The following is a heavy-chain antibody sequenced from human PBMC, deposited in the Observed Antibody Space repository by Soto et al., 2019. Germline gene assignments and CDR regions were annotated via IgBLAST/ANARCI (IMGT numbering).Heavy chain of an antibody. V-gene: IGHV3-23*01. Sequence: EVQLLESGGGLVQPGGSLRLSGVGSGFFFSSYTMTWVRQAPGKGLGWVSSFSATSENTYYADSVRGRFTISRDNSKNTLFLQMNSLTAEDTAMYYCAKARDQQWVRLPFDYWGQGILVIVSS. CDR2: FSATSENT. CDR1: GFFFSSYT. CDR3: AKARDQQWVRLPFDY. D-gene: IGHD6-19*01. J-gene: IGHJ4*02.